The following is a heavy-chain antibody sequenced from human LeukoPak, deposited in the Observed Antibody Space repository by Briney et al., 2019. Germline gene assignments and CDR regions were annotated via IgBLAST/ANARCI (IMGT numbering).Heavy chain of an antibody. CDR1: GFRFSDYA. V-gene: IGHV3-30-3*01. D-gene: IGHD6-19*01. Sequence: GGSLRLSCAASGFRFSDYAMHWVRQVPGKGLKWVAVILYDGSNKYYADSVKGRFTIPRDNSKNTLYLQMNSLRAEDTAVYYCARSGKRSYNSDWHYWGQGALVTVSS. J-gene: IGHJ4*02. CDR2: ILYDGSNK. CDR3: ARSGKRSYNSDWHY.